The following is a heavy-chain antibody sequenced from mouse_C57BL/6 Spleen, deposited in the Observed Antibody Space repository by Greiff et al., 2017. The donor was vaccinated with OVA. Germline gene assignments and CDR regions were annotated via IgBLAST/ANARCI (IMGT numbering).Heavy chain of an antibody. CDR2: ISNDGSN. V-gene: IGHV3-6*01. D-gene: IGHD2-2*01. Sequence: ESGPGLVKPSPSLSLTCSVTGYSITSGYYWNWIRQFPGNKLEWMGYISNDGSNNYNPSLKNRISITRDTSTNQFFLKLNSVTTEDTATYYCAGDGYPQMDYWGQGTSVTVAS. J-gene: IGHJ4*01. CDR1: GYSITSGYY. CDR3: AGDGYPQMDY.